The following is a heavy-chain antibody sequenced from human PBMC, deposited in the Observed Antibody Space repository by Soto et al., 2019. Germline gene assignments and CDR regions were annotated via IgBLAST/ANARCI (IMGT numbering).Heavy chain of an antibody. J-gene: IGHJ6*02. V-gene: IGHV1-69*13. CDR3: ARNGTLTGYSYGMDV. Sequence: SVKISCKACGGTFSDFTINWVRQAPGQRLEWMGGIIPIFDTANYAENFQGRVTITADESTSTSFMEVSSLRSEDTAVYYCARNGTLTGYSYGMDVWGQGTMVTVSS. D-gene: IGHD1-1*01. CDR2: IIPIFDTA. CDR1: GGTFSDFT.